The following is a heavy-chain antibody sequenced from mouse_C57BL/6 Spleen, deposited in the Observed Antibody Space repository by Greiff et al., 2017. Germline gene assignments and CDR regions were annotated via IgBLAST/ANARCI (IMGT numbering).Heavy chain of an antibody. Sequence: VQLQQSGAELVKPGASVKISCKASGYAFSSYWMNWVKQRPGKGLEWIGQIYPGDGDTNYNGKFKGKATLTADKSSSTSYMQLSSLTSDDSAVYFCARRGLDCYCFAYWGQGTLVTVSA. V-gene: IGHV1-80*01. CDR3: ARRGLDCYCFAY. CDR1: GYAFSSYW. CDR2: IYPGDGDT. J-gene: IGHJ3*01. D-gene: IGHD6-1*01.